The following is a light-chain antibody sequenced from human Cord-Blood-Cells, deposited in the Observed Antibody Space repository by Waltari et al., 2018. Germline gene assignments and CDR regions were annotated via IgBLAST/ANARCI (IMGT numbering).Light chain of an antibody. J-gene: IGKJ4*01. CDR1: QSIRSY. Sequence: DIQMTQSPSYLSASVGDRVTITCRASQSIRSYLNGYQQKRGKAPKLLIYAASSLQSGVPSMFSGSGSRTDCTLTSSILQPEDVATNYGQQSYSTPLTFAQWTNVEI. CDR3: QQSYSTPLT. CDR2: AAS. V-gene: IGKV1-39*01.